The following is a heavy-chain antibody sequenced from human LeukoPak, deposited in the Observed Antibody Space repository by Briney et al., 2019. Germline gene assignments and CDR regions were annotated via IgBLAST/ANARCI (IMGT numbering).Heavy chain of an antibody. D-gene: IGHD3-22*01. Sequence: XSXXASGXXFTXYGXSWVRQXPXQXXEXXXXXXXYNGNTNYAQKLQGRVTMTTDTSTSTAYMELRSLRSDDAAVYYCARVTTYYYDTSGSSTIGPFDIWGQGTMVTVSS. CDR3: ARVTTYYYDTSGSSTIGPFDI. CDR1: GXXFTXYG. J-gene: IGHJ3*02. V-gene: IGHV1-18*01. CDR2: XXXYNGNT.